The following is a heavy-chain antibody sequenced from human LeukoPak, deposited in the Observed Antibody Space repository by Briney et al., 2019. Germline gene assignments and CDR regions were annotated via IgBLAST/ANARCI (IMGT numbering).Heavy chain of an antibody. CDR2: IDHSGST. J-gene: IGHJ6*03. CDR3: ARGRYCNSTNCPYVGGFYYMDV. D-gene: IGHD2-2*01. Sequence: SETLSLTCAVYGKSFSGYHWTWIRQPPGKGPEWIGKIDHSGSTNYNPSLKSRVTISVATPKDQISLDLSSVTAADTAVYYCARGRYCNSTNCPYVGGFYYMDVWGKGTTVTVSS. CDR1: GKSFSGYH. V-gene: IGHV4-34*01.